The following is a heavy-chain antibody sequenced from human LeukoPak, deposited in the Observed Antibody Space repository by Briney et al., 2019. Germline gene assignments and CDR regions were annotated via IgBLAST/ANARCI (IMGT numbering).Heavy chain of an antibody. D-gene: IGHD4-17*01. J-gene: IGHJ4*02. V-gene: IGHV5-51*01. Sequence: GESLKTSRKASGYTFTSYWIGWVRQMPGKGLEWMGIIYPGDSDIKYSPSFQGQVSISADKSVSTAYLQWSSLKASDTAIYYCARSDYGGSYWGQGTLVTVSS. CDR2: IYPGDSDI. CDR1: GYTFTSYW. CDR3: ARSDYGGSY.